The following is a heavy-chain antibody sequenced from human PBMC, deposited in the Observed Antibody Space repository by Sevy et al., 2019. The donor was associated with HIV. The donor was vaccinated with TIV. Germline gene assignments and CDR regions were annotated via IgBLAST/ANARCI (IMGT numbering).Heavy chain of an antibody. CDR1: GFSFNLYA. CDR2: ISGSGSGSGT. D-gene: IGHD3-22*01. V-gene: IGHV3-23*01. Sequence: GGSLRLSCAASGFSFNLYAMTWVRQAPGKGLEWVSGISGSGSGSGTYYADSVKGRFTVSRDNSKNTLYLQMNSLRAEDTAVYYCAKDIVILVGDAFDIWGQGTMVTVSS. CDR3: AKDIVILVGDAFDI. J-gene: IGHJ3*02.